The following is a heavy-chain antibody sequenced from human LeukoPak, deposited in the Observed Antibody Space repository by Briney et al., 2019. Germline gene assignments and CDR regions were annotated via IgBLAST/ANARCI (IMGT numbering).Heavy chain of an antibody. CDR1: GGTFSSYA. V-gene: IGHV1-69*13. CDR2: IIPIFGTA. J-gene: IGHJ6*03. CDR3: ARARYYYDSSGSFWYYYYYMDV. D-gene: IGHD3-22*01. Sequence: SVKVSCKASGGTFSSYAISWVRQAPGQGLEWMGGIIPIFGTANYAQKFQGRVTITADETTSTAYMELSSLRSEDTAVYYCARARYYYDSSGSFWYYYYYMDVWGKGTTVTISS.